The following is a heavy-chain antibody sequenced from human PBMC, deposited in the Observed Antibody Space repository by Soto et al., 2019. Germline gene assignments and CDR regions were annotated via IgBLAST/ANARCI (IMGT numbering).Heavy chain of an antibody. CDR1: DFPFSSYA. Sequence: GGSLRHSCAASDFPFSSYAISWVRHAPGKGLEWVSAISGSGGSTYYADSVKGRFTISRDNSKNTLYLQMNSLRAEDTAVYYCAKDLKGPVGDDAFDIWGQGTMVTVSS. V-gene: IGHV3-23*01. CDR3: AKDLKGPVGDDAFDI. J-gene: IGHJ3*02. CDR2: ISGSGGST. D-gene: IGHD4-17*01.